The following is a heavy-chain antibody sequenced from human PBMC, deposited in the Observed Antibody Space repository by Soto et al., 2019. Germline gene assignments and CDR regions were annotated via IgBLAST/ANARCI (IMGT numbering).Heavy chain of an antibody. CDR2: INHSGST. D-gene: IGHD2-15*01. CDR1: GESFSDYF. Sequence: SETLSLTCAVYGESFSDYFWSWIRQPPGKGLEWIGEINHSGSTNYNPSLKSRLTISVDTSKNQFSLKLSSVTAADTAVYYCARSGGVFDYWGQGTLVTVSS. V-gene: IGHV4-34*01. CDR3: ARSGGVFDY. J-gene: IGHJ4*02.